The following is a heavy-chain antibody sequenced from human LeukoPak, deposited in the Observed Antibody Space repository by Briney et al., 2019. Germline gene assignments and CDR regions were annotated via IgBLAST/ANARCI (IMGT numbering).Heavy chain of an antibody. Sequence: GGSLRLSCAASGFTLSSYSMNWVRQAPGQGLEWVSSISSSSSYIYYADSVKGRFTISRDNAKNSLYLQMNSLRAEDTAVYYCARDLPSYDSSGTGVVVDYWGQGTLVTVSS. CDR2: ISSSSSYI. D-gene: IGHD3-22*01. CDR3: ARDLPSYDSSGTGVVVDY. CDR1: GFTLSSYS. J-gene: IGHJ4*02. V-gene: IGHV3-21*01.